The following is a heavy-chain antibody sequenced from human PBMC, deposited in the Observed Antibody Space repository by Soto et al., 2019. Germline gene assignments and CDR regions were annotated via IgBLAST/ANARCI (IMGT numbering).Heavy chain of an antibody. Sequence: GGSLRLSCAASGFNVSSYHMSWVRQAPGKGLEWVSAISGSGGSTYYAESVKGRFTISRDNSKNTLYLQMNSLRAEDTAVYYGAKGHPTSSGFDYWGQGTLVTVSS. CDR1: GFNVSSYH. D-gene: IGHD6-19*01. CDR3: AKGHPTSSGFDY. V-gene: IGHV3-23*01. CDR2: ISGSGGST. J-gene: IGHJ4*02.